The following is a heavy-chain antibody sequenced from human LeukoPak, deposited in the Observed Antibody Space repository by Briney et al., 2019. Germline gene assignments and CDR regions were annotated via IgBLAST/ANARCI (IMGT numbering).Heavy chain of an antibody. Sequence: SETLSLTCTVSGGSINSFYWSWIRQPPGKGLEWIGYIYYSGSTNYNPPLNSRITISVDTSKNQFSLKVSSVTAADTAVYYCARDQVGGTWYFDLWGRGTLVTVSS. J-gene: IGHJ2*01. D-gene: IGHD1-26*01. V-gene: IGHV4-59*01. CDR1: GGSINSFY. CDR3: ARDQVGGTWYFDL. CDR2: IYYSGST.